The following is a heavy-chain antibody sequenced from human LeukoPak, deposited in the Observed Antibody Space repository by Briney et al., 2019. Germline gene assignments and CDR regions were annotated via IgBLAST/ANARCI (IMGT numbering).Heavy chain of an antibody. CDR1: GFTFDDYA. CDR2: ISWNSFSI. J-gene: IGHJ6*03. D-gene: IGHD1-26*01. CDR3: ARDPYSGSYSDYYYYYMDV. V-gene: IGHV3-9*01. Sequence: PGRSLRLSCAASGFTFDDYAMHWVRQAPGKGLEWVSGISWNSFSIAYADSVKGRFTISRDNAKNSLYLQLNSLRAEDTAVYYCARDPYSGSYSDYYYYYMDVWGKGTTVTVSS.